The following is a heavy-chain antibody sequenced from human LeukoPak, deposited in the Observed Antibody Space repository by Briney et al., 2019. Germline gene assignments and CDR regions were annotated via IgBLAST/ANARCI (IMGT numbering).Heavy chain of an antibody. CDR2: ISYDGSNK. CDR3: AHEYYDSSGYYSN. CDR1: GFTFSSYG. D-gene: IGHD3-22*01. J-gene: IGHJ4*02. V-gene: IGHV3-30*18. Sequence: GGSLRLSCAASGFTFSSYGMHWVRQAPGKGLEWVAVISYDGSNKYYADSVKGRFTISRDNSKNTLYLQMSSLRAEDTAVYYCAHEYYDSSGYYSNWGQGTLVTVSS.